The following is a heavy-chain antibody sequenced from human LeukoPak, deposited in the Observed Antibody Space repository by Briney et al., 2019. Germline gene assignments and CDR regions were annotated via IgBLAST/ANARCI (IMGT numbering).Heavy chain of an antibody. J-gene: IGHJ6*04. CDR3: ARAPLVFWSGYLGMDV. CDR1: GFTFSTYM. Sequence: RGSLRLSCAASGFTFSTYMMSWVRRAPGKGLEWISYISDKSDSILYADSVKGRFTISRDNAKNSLYLQMNNLGAEDTAVYFCARAPLVFWSGYLGMDVWGKGTTVTVSS. V-gene: IGHV3-48*04. CDR2: ISDKSDSI. D-gene: IGHD3-3*01.